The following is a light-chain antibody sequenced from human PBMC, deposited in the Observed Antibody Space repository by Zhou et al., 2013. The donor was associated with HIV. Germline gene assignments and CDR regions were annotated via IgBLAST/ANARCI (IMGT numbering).Light chain of an antibody. CDR2: AAS. CDR3: QQYYSYPWT. J-gene: IGKJ1*01. V-gene: IGKV1-39*01. Sequence: DIQMTQSPSSLSASVGDRVTITCRASQSISSYLNWYQQKPGKAPKLLIYAASSLQSGVPSRFSGSGSGTDFTLTISCLQSEDFATYYCQQYYSYPWTFGQGTKVGNQT. CDR1: QSISSY.